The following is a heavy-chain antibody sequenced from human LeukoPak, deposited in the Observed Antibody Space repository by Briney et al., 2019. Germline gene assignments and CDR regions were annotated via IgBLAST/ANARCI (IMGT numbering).Heavy chain of an antibody. D-gene: IGHD3-10*01. V-gene: IGHV3-23*01. CDR2: ISGSGGST. CDR3: AKDRRGWFGEKPIYYGMDV. Sequence: GGSLRLSCAASGFAFSSYAMSWVRQAPGKGLEWVSAISGSGGSTYYADSVKGRFTISRDNSKNTLYLQMNSLRAEDTAVYYCAKDRRGWFGEKPIYYGMDVWGQGTTVTVSS. J-gene: IGHJ6*02. CDR1: GFAFSSYA.